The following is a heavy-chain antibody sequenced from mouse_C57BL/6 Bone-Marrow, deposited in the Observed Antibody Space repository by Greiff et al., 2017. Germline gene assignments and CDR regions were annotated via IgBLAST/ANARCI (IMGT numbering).Heavy chain of an antibody. CDR1: GYTFTEYT. Sequence: QVQLQQSGAELVKPGASVKLSCTASGYTFTEYTIHWVKQRSGRGLEWIGWFYPGSGSIKYNEKFKDKATLTADNSSSTVYMELRRVTSEDAAVYFCARHGRVITTVVPFDYWGQGTTLTVSS. V-gene: IGHV1-62-2*01. D-gene: IGHD1-1*01. CDR2: FYPGSGSI. J-gene: IGHJ2*01. CDR3: ARHGRVITTVVPFDY.